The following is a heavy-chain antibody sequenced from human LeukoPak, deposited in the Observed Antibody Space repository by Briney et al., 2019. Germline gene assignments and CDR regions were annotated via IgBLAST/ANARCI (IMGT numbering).Heavy chain of an antibody. V-gene: IGHV3-7*03. CDR3: AKELGTMIDVY. CDR1: GFIFITYW. Sequence: GGSLRLSCAASGFIFITYWMTWVRQAPGKGLERVANIKLDGSEKYYMDSVKGRFTISRDNAKNSLYLQMNSLRAEDTAVYYCAKELGTMIDVYWGQGTLVTVSS. J-gene: IGHJ4*02. D-gene: IGHD3-22*01. CDR2: IKLDGSEK.